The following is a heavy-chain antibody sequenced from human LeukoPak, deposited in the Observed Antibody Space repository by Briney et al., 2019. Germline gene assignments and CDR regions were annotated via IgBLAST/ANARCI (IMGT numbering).Heavy chain of an antibody. CDR1: GFTFSDFG. J-gene: IGHJ4*02. D-gene: IGHD3-10*01. Sequence: GRSLRLSCAASGFTFSDFGMHWVRQAPGRGLEWVAVMRSDERDTYYADSVKGRFTISRDNSKNTLYLQVNSLRAEDTAVYYCARDRGKSLGTSYFDYWGQGTLVTVFS. CDR3: ARDRGKSLGTSYFDY. V-gene: IGHV3-33*01. CDR2: MRSDERDT.